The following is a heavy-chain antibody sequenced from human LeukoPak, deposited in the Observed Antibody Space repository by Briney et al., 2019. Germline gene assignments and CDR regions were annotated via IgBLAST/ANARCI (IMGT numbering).Heavy chain of an antibody. J-gene: IGHJ4*02. Sequence: GGSLRLSCAASGFTFSNYAMTWVRQAPGKGLEWVSTISTSGGSTYYVDSVKGRFTLSRDNSKNTLYLHMNSLRAEDTAVYYCANEPRYWGQGTLVTVSS. CDR1: GFTFSNYA. V-gene: IGHV3-23*01. CDR2: ISTSGGST. CDR3: ANEPRY.